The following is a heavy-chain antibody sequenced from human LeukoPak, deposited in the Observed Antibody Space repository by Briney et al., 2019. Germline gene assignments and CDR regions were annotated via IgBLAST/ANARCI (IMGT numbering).Heavy chain of an antibody. Sequence: GGSLRLSCAASGFTFSGYAMSWVRQAPGKGLEWVSAIGGSGVNTYYADSVKGRFTISRDNSKNTLYLQMNSLRAEDTAVYYCAKSKSPISYCSSTSCQNILDYWGQGTLVTVSS. CDR3: AKSKSPISYCSSTSCQNILDY. CDR1: GFTFSGYA. J-gene: IGHJ4*02. D-gene: IGHD2-2*01. CDR2: IGGSGVNT. V-gene: IGHV3-23*01.